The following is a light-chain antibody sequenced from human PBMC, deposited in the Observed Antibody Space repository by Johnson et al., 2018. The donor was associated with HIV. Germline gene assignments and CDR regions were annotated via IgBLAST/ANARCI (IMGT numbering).Light chain of an antibody. CDR3: GTWDSSLRGV. V-gene: IGLV1-51*01. CDR2: DNN. J-gene: IGLJ1*01. CDR1: TSNFENYY. Sequence: QSVLTQPPSVSAAPGQRVTISCSGSTSNFENYYVSWYQHLPGTAPKLLIYDNNKRPSGIPDRFSGSKSGTSATLGITGLQTGDEADYYCGTWDSSLRGVFGTGTKVTVL.